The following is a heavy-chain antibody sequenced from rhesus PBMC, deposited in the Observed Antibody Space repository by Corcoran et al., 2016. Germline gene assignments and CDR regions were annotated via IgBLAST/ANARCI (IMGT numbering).Heavy chain of an antibody. V-gene: IGHV3-59*01. CDR3: AKGGYNWNYVHGLDS. D-gene: IGHD1-26*01. CDR1: GFTFRESY. J-gene: IGHJ6*01. CDR2: ISNGGGST. Sequence: EVQLVESGGGLATPGGSLRLSCAASGFTFRESYMYWVRQASGKGLEWVSRISNGGGSTYYADSVKGRFTIARENAKNTLYLQMDTLRPEDTAVYYCAKGGYNWNYVHGLDSWGQGVVVTVSS.